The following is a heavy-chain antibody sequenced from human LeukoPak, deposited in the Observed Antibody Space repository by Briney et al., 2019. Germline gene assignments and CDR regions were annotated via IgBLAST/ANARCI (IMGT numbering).Heavy chain of an antibody. CDR1: GYTLTELS. CDR2: FDPEDGET. V-gene: IGHV1-24*01. J-gene: IGHJ5*02. D-gene: IGHD3-10*01. Sequence: ASVKVSYKVSGYTLTELSMHWVRQAPGKGLEWMGGFDPEDGETIYAQKFQGRVTMTEDTSTDTAYMELSSLRSEDTAVYYCALNYYGSGSYYRWFDPWGQGTLVTVSS. CDR3: ALNYYGSGSYYRWFDP.